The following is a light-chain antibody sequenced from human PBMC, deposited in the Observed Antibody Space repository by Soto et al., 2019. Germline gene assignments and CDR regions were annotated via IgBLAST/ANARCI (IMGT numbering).Light chain of an antibody. V-gene: IGLV2-14*01. Sequence: QSALTQPASVSGSPGQSIAISCTGTSSDVGGYNYVSWYQQHPGKTPNLMIYDVSNRPSGVSNRFSGSKSGNTASLTISGLQAEDEADYYFSSYTSSSTWVFGGGTKVTVL. J-gene: IGLJ3*02. CDR1: SSDVGGYNY. CDR3: SSYTSSSTWV. CDR2: DVS.